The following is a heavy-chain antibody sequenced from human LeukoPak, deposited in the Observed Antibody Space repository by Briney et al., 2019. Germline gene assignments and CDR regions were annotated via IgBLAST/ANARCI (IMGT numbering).Heavy chain of an antibody. J-gene: IGHJ4*02. Sequence: GASVKVSCKASGYTFTGYYMHWVRQAPGQGLEWMGWINPNSGGTNYAQKFQGRVTMTRDTSISTAYMELSRLRSDDTAVYYCARDQYSYGPPAGYWGQGTLVTVSS. CDR1: GYTFTGYY. CDR2: INPNSGGT. V-gene: IGHV1-2*02. CDR3: ARDQYSYGPPAGY. D-gene: IGHD5-18*01.